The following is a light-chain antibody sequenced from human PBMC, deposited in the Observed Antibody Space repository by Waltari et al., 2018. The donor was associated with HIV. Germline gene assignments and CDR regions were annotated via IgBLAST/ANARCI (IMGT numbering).Light chain of an antibody. Sequence: QSVLTQTPSVYAAPGHKVTISCPGSNSNIGNNYVYWYQQLPGTPPKLLIYDNNKPPSAIPHRFSGSKSGASATLGSTGLQTGVVAHYYGVTWDSSRSAGVFGGGTRLTVL. CDR3: VTWDSSRSAGV. V-gene: IGLV1-51*01. CDR1: NSNIGNNY. CDR2: DNN. J-gene: IGLJ3*02.